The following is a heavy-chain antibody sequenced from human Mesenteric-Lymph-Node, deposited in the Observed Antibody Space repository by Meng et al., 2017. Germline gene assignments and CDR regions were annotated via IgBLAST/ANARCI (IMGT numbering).Heavy chain of an antibody. V-gene: IGHV3-11*01. Sequence: GGSLRLSCAASGFTFSDYYMSWIRQAPGKGLEWVSYISSSGSTIYYADSVKGRFTISRDNAKNSLYLQMNSLRAEDTAVYYCARGVSPGYCSGGSCANFWYYFDYWGQGTLVTVFS. J-gene: IGHJ4*02. D-gene: IGHD2-15*01. CDR1: GFTFSDYY. CDR2: ISSSGSTI. CDR3: ARGVSPGYCSGGSCANFWYYFDY.